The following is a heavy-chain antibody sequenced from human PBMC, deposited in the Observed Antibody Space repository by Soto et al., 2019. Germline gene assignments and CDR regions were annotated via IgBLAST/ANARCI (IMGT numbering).Heavy chain of an antibody. CDR1: GFTFNTHW. D-gene: IGHD6-19*01. Sequence: GGSLRLSCAASGFTFNTHWMSWVRQAPGKGLEWVAHTKPDGSEKYYVDSVKGRFTISRDNAKNSLFLQMNSLRAEDTAVYYCARGWASLDYWGQGTLVTVSS. J-gene: IGHJ4*02. CDR3: ARGWASLDY. CDR2: TKPDGSEK. V-gene: IGHV3-7*03.